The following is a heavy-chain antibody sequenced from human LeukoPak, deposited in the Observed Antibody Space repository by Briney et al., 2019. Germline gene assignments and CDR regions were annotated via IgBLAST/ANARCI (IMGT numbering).Heavy chain of an antibody. CDR1: GFIFSKYD. D-gene: IGHD4-17*01. CDR3: ARENLEYGDYAIDY. Sequence: GGSLRLSCAASGFIFSKYDMHWVRQVTGKGLEWVSGIDRDGVTYYSGSVKGRFTSSRENAKNPLDLQMNTLRAGDTGVYYCARENLEYGDYAIDYWGQGILVIVSS. V-gene: IGHV3-13*01. CDR2: IDRDGVT. J-gene: IGHJ4*02.